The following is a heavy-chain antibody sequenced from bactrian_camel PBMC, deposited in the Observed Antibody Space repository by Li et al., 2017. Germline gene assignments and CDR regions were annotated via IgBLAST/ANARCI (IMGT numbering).Heavy chain of an antibody. D-gene: IGHD3*01. V-gene: IGHV3S55*01. Sequence: HVQLVESGGGSVQVGGSLTLSCVASGDTIGRYCMGWFRQIPDREREGVAGIESDGSTSYADSVKGRFTISRDNGKNTLYLQMSALKPEDTALYYCAFGSRPGWCSLRLRGADFGHWGQGTQVTVS. J-gene: IGHJ6*01. CDR1: GDTIGRYC. CDR2: IESDGST. CDR3: AFGSRPGWCSLRLRGADFGH.